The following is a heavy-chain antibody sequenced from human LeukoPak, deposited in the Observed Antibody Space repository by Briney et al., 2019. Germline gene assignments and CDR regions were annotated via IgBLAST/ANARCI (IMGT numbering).Heavy chain of an antibody. CDR2: INHSGST. Sequence: SETLSPTCAVYGGSFSGYYWSWIRQPPGKGLEWIGEINHSGSTNYNPSLKSRVTISVDTSKNQFSLKLSSVTAADTAVYYCARNGAARYYYMDVWGKGTTVTVSS. V-gene: IGHV4-34*01. CDR3: ARNGAARYYYMDV. D-gene: IGHD6-6*01. CDR1: GGSFSGYY. J-gene: IGHJ6*03.